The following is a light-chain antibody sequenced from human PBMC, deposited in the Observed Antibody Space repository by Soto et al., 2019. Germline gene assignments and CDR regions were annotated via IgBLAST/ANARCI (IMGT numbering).Light chain of an antibody. J-gene: IGLJ2*01. CDR2: DVT. Sequence: QSALTQPASASGSPGQSITISCIGTNNDIGVYNYVSWYQQHPGKAPKLMISDVTDRPSGVPSRFSGSKSGNTASLTISGLQAEDEADYYCASFASNNTWVFGGGTQLTVL. V-gene: IGLV2-14*03. CDR3: ASFASNNTWV. CDR1: NNDIGVYNY.